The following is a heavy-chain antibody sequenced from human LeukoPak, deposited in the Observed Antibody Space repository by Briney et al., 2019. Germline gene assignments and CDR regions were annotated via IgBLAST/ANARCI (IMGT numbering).Heavy chain of an antibody. CDR2: IYHRGST. V-gene: IGHV4-38-2*01. D-gene: IGHD3-3*01. CDR1: GYSISSGYY. CDR3: ARQYFWSGYWAY. J-gene: IGHJ4*02. Sequence: SETLSLTCAVSGYSISSGYYWGWIRQPPGKGLEWIGSIYHRGSTYYNPSLKSRVTISVDTSKNQFSLKLSSVTAADTAVYYCARQYFWSGYWAYWGQGTLVTVSS.